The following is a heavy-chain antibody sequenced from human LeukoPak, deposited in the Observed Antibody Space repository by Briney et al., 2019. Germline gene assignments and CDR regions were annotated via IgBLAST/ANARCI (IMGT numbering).Heavy chain of an antibody. J-gene: IGHJ3*02. Sequence: SETLSLTCTVSGGSIDNYYWTWIRQPPGKGLEWIGYIYYSGSTNYNPSLKSRVSISVDTSENQFSLKLNSVTAADTAVYYCARYRNEALFAFDIWGQGTMVTVSS. V-gene: IGHV4-59*01. CDR2: IYYSGST. CDR3: ARYRNEALFAFDI. D-gene: IGHD1-14*01. CDR1: GGSIDNYY.